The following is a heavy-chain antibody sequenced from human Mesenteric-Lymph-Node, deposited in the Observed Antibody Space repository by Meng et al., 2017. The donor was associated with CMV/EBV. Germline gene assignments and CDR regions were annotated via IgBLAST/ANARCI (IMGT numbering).Heavy chain of an antibody. CDR1: GFTFSSYG. CDR3: ARDSTFTIFGVVIPKYYFDY. V-gene: IGHV4-34*01. CDR2: INHSGST. D-gene: IGHD3-3*01. J-gene: IGHJ4*02. Sequence: SQTLSLTCAASGFTFSSYGMNWVRQPPGKGLEWIGEINHSGSTNYNPSLKSRVTISVDTSKNQFSLKLSSVTAADTAVYYCARDSTFTIFGVVIPKYYFDYWGQGTLVTVSS.